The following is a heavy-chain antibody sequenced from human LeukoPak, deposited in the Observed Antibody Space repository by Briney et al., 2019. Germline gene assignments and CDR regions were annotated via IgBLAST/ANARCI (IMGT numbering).Heavy chain of an antibody. Sequence: GGSLRLSCAVSGFTISNYWMSWVRQAPGKGLEWVANIKEDGSEKNYVDSVKGRFTISRDNPKNSLYLQMNSLRAEDTAVYYCARGEYYYDGGYWGQGTLVTVSS. CDR2: IKEDGSEK. V-gene: IGHV3-7*05. J-gene: IGHJ4*02. CDR3: ARGEYYYDGGY. CDR1: GFTISNYW. D-gene: IGHD3-22*01.